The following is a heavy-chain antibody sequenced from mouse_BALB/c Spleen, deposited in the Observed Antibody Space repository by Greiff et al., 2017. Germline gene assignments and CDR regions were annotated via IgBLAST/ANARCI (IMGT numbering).Heavy chain of an antibody. V-gene: IGHV1S81*02. CDR3: ARWMITYYLDY. CDR1: GYTFTSYW. J-gene: IGHJ2*01. Sequence: QVQLQQSGAELVKPGASVKLSCKASGYTFTSYWMHWVKQRPGQGLEWIGEINPSNGRTNYNEKFKSKATLTVDKSSSTAYMQLSSLTSEDSAVYYCARWMITYYLDYWGQGTTLTVSS. CDR2: INPSNGRT. D-gene: IGHD2-4*01.